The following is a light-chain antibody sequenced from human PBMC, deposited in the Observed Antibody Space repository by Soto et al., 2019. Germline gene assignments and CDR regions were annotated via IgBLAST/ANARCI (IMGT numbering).Light chain of an antibody. CDR1: QGISTY. V-gene: IGKV1-39*01. Sequence: DIQMAQSPSSLSASVGDRVTITCRASQGISTYLNWYQQKPGKAPNIMIYAASSLQSGVPSRFSGSESETDFTLTISSLQPEDVAKYSCQQSYSTTWTLGQGTKVDIK. J-gene: IGKJ1*01. CDR3: QQSYSTTWT. CDR2: AAS.